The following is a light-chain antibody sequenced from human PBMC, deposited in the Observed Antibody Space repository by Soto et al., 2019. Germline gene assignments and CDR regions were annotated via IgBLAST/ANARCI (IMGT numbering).Light chain of an antibody. Sequence: VLTQSPGTLSLSPGERATLSCRASQSVGRGTVAWYQQSPGQAPRLLIYDVSSRATGIPDRFSGSGSGTDFTLTINGLEPEDFAVYYCQRYDDSAGAFGPGTKVDIK. CDR2: DVS. J-gene: IGKJ3*01. V-gene: IGKV3-20*01. CDR1: QSVGRGT. CDR3: QRYDDSAGA.